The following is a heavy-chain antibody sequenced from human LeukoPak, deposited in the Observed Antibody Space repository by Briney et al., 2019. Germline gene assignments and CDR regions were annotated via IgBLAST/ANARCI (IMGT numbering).Heavy chain of an antibody. Sequence: GGSLRLSCAASGFTFSSYGMHWGRQAPGKGLEWVAVIWFDGRNQYYADSVKGRFTVSRDNSKNTMDLQMNSLRAEDTAVYYCAREQYGSDDALDIWGQGTMVTVSS. J-gene: IGHJ3*02. D-gene: IGHD4-17*01. V-gene: IGHV3-33*01. CDR3: AREQYGSDDALDI. CDR2: IWFDGRNQ. CDR1: GFTFSSYG.